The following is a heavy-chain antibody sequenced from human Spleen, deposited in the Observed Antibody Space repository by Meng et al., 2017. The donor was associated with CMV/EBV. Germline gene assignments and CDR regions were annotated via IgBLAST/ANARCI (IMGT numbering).Heavy chain of an antibody. Sequence: ASVKVSCKASAYTFMNYGISWVRQAPGQGLEWMGWISTYNGHTNYAQKLQGRVSMTRDTSTSTAYMELRSLRSDDTAVYFCARGVDYEVPDANDYWGQGTLVTVSS. D-gene: IGHD2-2*01. V-gene: IGHV1-18*01. CDR2: ISTYNGHT. J-gene: IGHJ4*02. CDR1: AYTFMNYG. CDR3: ARGVDYEVPDANDY.